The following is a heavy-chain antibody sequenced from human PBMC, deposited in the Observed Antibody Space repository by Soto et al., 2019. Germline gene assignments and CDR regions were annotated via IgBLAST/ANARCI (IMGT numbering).Heavy chain of an antibody. D-gene: IGHD3-10*01. V-gene: IGHV3-15*01. CDR2: IQSKSYGGTT. J-gene: IGHJ4*02. Sequence: EVQLVESGGGLVKPGGSLRLSCVASGFIFNNAWMSWVRQAPGKGLEWVGRIQSKSYGGTTDYAAPVEGRFTISRDDSKNTVYLQMNSLKIEDTAVYYCTTDLPFGELILYYFDSWGQGTLVTVSS. CDR1: GFIFNNAW. CDR3: TTDLPFGELILYYFDS.